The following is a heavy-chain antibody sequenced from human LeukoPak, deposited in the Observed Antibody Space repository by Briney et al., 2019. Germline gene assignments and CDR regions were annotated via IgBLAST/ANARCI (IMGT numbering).Heavy chain of an antibody. CDR3: ARGVSSSDLNWFDP. V-gene: IGHV1-18*01. Sequence: ASVKVSCKASGYTFTSYGISWVRQAPGQGLEWMGWIRAYNGNTNYAQKLQGRVTMTTDTSTSTAYMELRSLRSDDTAVYYCARGVSSSDLNWFDPWGQGTLVTVSS. CDR1: GYTFTSYG. J-gene: IGHJ5*02. CDR2: IRAYNGNT. D-gene: IGHD6-25*01.